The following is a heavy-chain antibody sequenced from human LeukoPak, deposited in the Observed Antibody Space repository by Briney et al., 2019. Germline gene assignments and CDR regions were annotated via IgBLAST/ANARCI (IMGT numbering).Heavy chain of an antibody. CDR1: GDSVSSNSAA. V-gene: IGHV6-1*01. J-gene: IGHJ4*02. D-gene: IGHD3-22*01. Sequence: SQTLSLTCAISGDSVSSNSAAWNWIRQSPSRGLEWLGRTYYRSKWYNDYAVSVKSRITINPDTSKNQFSLQLNSVTPEDTAVYYCAREATYYYDSSGYYQDPYFDYWGQGTLVTVSS. CDR2: TYYRSKWYN. CDR3: AREATYYYDSSGYYQDPYFDY.